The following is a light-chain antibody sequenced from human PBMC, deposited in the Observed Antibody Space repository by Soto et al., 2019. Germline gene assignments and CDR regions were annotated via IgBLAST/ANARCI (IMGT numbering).Light chain of an antibody. J-gene: IGKJ4*01. CDR1: HSISKW. V-gene: IGKV1-5*03. CDR3: QQYNTFLT. CDR2: EAS. Sequence: DIQMTQSPSTLSASVGDRVTITCRASHSISKWLAWYQQKPGKAPKLLIYEASSLQSGVPSRFSGSGSGTEFTLTIRSLQPDDFATYYCQQYNTFLTFGGGTKVEIK.